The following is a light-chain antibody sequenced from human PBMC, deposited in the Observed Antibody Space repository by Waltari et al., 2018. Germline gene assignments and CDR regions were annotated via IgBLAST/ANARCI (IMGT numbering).Light chain of an antibody. J-gene: IGLJ3*02. CDR1: SGSISTTSY. Sequence: QTVVTQEPSLSVSPGGTVTLPCALSSGSISTTSYANWYQQSPGQAPRTLVYKANSRSSGVPDRFSGSILGNKAALTITGAQADDESDYYCALYMGSGIWVFGGGTKLTVL. V-gene: IGLV8-61*01. CDR3: ALYMGSGIWV. CDR2: KAN.